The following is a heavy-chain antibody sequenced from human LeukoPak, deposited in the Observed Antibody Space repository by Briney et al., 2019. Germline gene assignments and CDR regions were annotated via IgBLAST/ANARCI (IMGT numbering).Heavy chain of an antibody. CDR2: ISSGGSYI. CDR3: ASGGHVDY. J-gene: IGHJ4*02. D-gene: IGHD3-10*01. Sequence: PGGSLRLSCAASGFTFSSYGMNWVRQAPGKGLEWVSSISSGGSYIFYADSVKGRFTISRDNAKNSLYLQMNSLRAEDTAVYYCASGGHVDYCGQGTLVTVSS. CDR1: GFTFSSYG. V-gene: IGHV3-21*01.